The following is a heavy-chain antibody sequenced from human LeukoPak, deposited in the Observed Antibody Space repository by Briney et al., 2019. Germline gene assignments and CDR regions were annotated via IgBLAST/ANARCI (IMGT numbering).Heavy chain of an antibody. V-gene: IGHV3-23*01. CDR3: AKDRWGSGGSGGGDY. D-gene: IGHD2-15*01. J-gene: IGHJ4*02. CDR1: GFTFSSYA. Sequence: QPGRSLRLSCAASGFTFSSYAMTWVRQAPGKGLEWVSTISNGGGSTYYADSVKGRLTISRDNSKNTVYLQMSSLRAEDTAVYYCAKDRWGSGGSGGGDYWGQGTLVTVSS. CDR2: ISNGGGST.